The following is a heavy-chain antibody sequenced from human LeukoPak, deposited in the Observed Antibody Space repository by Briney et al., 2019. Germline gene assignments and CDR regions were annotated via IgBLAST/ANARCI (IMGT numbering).Heavy chain of an antibody. J-gene: IGHJ4*02. V-gene: IGHV3-23*01. Sequence: PGGSLRLSCAASGFTFSNYAMTWVRQAPGKGLEWVSSIDSSDGSTYYADSVKGRFTISRDNSKNTLYLQMNSLRVEDTAVYYCAKDSGIYVLRSGYFDYWGQGTLVTVSS. D-gene: IGHD1-26*01. CDR2: IDSSDGST. CDR3: AKDSGIYVLRSGYFDY. CDR1: GFTFSNYA.